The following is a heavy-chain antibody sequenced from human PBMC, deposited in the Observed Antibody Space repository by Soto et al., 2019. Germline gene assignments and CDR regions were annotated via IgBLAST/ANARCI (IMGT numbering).Heavy chain of an antibody. D-gene: IGHD4-4*01. V-gene: IGHV1-69*06. CDR2: IIPIFGTA. J-gene: IGHJ6*01. Sequence: SVKVSCKASGGTFSSYSIHWVRQAPGQGLEWMGGIIPIFGTANYAQKFQGRVTITADKSTSTAYMELSSLRYDDTAVYYGARPGPRPLDNVNYLCNSGMDTGGKGP. CDR1: GGTFSSYS. CDR3: ARPGPRPLDNVNYLCNSGMDT.